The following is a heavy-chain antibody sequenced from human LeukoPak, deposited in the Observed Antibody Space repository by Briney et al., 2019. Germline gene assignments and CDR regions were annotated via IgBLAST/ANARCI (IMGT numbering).Heavy chain of an antibody. D-gene: IGHD3-10*01. Sequence: SETLSLTCAVYGGSFSGYYWSWIRQPPGKGLEWIGEINHSGSTNYNPSLKSRVTISVDTSKNRFSLKLSSVTAADTAVYYCARGKPARGSRRSSFDYWGQGTLVTVSS. CDR1: GGSFSGYY. CDR2: INHSGST. J-gene: IGHJ4*02. CDR3: ARGKPARGSRRSSFDY. V-gene: IGHV4-34*01.